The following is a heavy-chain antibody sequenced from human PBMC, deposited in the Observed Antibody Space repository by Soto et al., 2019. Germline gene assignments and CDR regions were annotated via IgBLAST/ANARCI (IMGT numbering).Heavy chain of an antibody. CDR3: ARGLRFLEWSQMDV. CDR2: INAGNGNT. CDR1: GYTFTSYA. D-gene: IGHD3-3*01. Sequence: ASVKVSCKASGYTFTSYAMHWVRQAPGQRLEWMGWINAGNGNTKYSQKFQGRVTITRDTSASTAYMELSSLGSEDTAVYYCARGLRFLEWSQMDVWGQGTTVTVSS. J-gene: IGHJ6*02. V-gene: IGHV1-3*01.